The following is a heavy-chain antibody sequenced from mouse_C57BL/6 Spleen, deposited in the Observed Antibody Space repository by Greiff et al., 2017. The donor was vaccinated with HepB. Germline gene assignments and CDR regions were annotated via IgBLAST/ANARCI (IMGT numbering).Heavy chain of an antibody. D-gene: IGHD1-1*01. CDR1: GYTFTSYW. V-gene: IGHV1-52*01. CDR3: ARGATGVAGY. J-gene: IGHJ2*01. Sequence: VQLQQPGAELVRPGSSVKLSCKASGYTFTSYWMHWVKQRPIQGLEWIGNIDPSDSETHYNQKFKDKATLTVDKSSSTAYMQLSSLTSEDSAVYYCARGATGVAGYWGQGTTLTVSS. CDR2: IDPSDSET.